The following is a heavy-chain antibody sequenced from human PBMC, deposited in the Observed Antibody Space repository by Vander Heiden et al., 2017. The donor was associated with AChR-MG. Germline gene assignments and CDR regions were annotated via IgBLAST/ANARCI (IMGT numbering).Heavy chain of an antibody. CDR2: IYNSGST. V-gene: IGHV4-39*01. D-gene: IGHD7-27*01. J-gene: IGHJ2*01. CDR1: GDSISRSGYY. CDR3: ARPGVDFDL. Sequence: QLQESGPGLVKPSETLSLTCTVSGDSISRSGYYWGWIRQPPGSTLEWIGSIYNSGSTYYNPSLKSRVTMSVDTSKNQISLRLTSVTAADTAMYYCARPGVDFDLWGRGTLVTVSS.